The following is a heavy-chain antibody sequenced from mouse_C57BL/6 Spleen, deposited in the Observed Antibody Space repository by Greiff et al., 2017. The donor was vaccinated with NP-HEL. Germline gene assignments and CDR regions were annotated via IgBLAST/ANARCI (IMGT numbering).Heavy chain of an antibody. D-gene: IGHD1-1*01. CDR3: ARNYYYGSPLDY. Sequence: VQLQESGAELARPGASVKMSCKASGYTFTSYTMHWVKQRPGQGLEWIGYINPSSGYTKYNQKFKDKATLTADKSSSTAYMQLSSLTSEDSAVYYCARNYYYGSPLDYWGQGTSVTVSS. J-gene: IGHJ4*01. CDR1: GYTFTSYT. CDR2: INPSSGYT. V-gene: IGHV1-4*01.